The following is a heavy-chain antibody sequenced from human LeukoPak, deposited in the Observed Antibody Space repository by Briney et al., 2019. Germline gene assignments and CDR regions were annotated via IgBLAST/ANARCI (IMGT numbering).Heavy chain of an antibody. V-gene: IGHV3-30-3*01. CDR1: GFTLSTYA. D-gene: IGHD6-19*01. CDR2: ISSDGRDK. J-gene: IGHJ4*02. CDR3: ARDLRKVADYYFDY. Sequence: GGSLRLSCAASGFTLSTYAMHWVRQAPGKGLEWVAVISSDGRDKNHADSVKGRFTISRDNSKNTLFLQMNSLRPEDTARYYCARDLRKVADYYFDYWGQGTLVTVSS.